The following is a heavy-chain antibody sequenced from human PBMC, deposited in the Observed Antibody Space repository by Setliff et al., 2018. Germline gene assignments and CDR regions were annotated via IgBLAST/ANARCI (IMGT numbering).Heavy chain of an antibody. D-gene: IGHD3-9*01. Sequence: ASVKVSCKASGGTFSSYAISWVRQAPGQGLEWMGGIIPILGIANYAQKFQGRVTITADKSTSTAYMELSSLRSEDTAVYYCARTYYDILIGYYSSPGYFDYWGQGTLVTVSS. CDR2: IIPILGIA. CDR3: ARTYYDILIGYYSSPGYFDY. CDR1: GGTFSSYA. J-gene: IGHJ4*02. V-gene: IGHV1-69*10.